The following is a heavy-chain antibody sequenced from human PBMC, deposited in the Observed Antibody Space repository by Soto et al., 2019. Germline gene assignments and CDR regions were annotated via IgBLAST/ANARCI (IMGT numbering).Heavy chain of an antibody. CDR2: MSYDGTPK. J-gene: IGHJ4*02. D-gene: IGHD3-10*01. CDR1: GFIFSNYV. Sequence: QVQLVESGGGVVQPGRSLRLSCAASGFIFSNYVMYWVRQAPGKGLEWVAFMSYDGTPKYYADSVKGRFTISRDNSKNTLYLQMNSLRPEDTAVYYCAREVLWSRYFDYWGQGTLVTVSS. CDR3: AREVLWSRYFDY. V-gene: IGHV3-30-3*01.